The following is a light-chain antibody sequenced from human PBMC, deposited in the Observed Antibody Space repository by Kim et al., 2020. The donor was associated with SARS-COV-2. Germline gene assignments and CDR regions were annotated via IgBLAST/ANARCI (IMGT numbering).Light chain of an antibody. CDR1: SLEMKE. V-gene: IGLV3-1*01. Sequence: PGKPAGISGIGESLEMKEVCWYKQRPGQPPTRVINLDARRASGIPDRFSASNSGDTATLTTGGTQPTDEADYYCQAWEESAAIFGGGTQLTVL. J-gene: IGLJ2*01. CDR3: QAWEESAAI. CDR2: LDA.